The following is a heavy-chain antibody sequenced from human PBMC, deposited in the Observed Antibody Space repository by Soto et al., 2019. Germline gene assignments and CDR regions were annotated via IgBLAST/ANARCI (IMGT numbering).Heavy chain of an antibody. CDR1: GYTFTGYY. CDR2: INPNSGGT. CDR3: ATHNYYVSSGIGRFVFSFDI. D-gene: IGHD3-22*01. V-gene: IGHV1-2*04. J-gene: IGHJ3*02. Sequence: GASVKVSCKASGYTFTGYYMHWVRQAPGQGLGWMGWINPNSGGTNYGQKFQGWVTMTRDTSISTAYMELSRLRSDDTVVYYCATHNYYVSSGIGRFVFSFDIWGQGTMVTVSS.